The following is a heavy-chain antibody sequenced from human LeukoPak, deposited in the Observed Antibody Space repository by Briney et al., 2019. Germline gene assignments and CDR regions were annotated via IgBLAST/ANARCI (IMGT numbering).Heavy chain of an antibody. J-gene: IGHJ4*02. D-gene: IGHD2/OR15-2a*01. CDR2: IWYDGSNK. V-gene: IGHV3-33*01. CDR3: AREGPRGNSQFDY. CDR1: GFTSSSYG. Sequence: PGRSLRLSCAASGFTSSSYGMHWVRQAPGKGLEWVALIWYDGSNKYYADSVKGRFTISRDNSKNTLYLQMNSLRAEDTAVYYCAREGPRGNSQFDYWGQGTLVTVSS.